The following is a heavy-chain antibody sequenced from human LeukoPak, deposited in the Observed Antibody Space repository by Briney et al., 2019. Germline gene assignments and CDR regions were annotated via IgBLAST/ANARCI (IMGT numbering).Heavy chain of an antibody. CDR2: INPYNGNT. J-gene: IGHJ4*02. CDR1: GGTFSSYA. Sequence: ASVKVSCKASGGTFSSYAISWVRQAPGQGLEWMGWINPYNGNTNYAQKLQGRVTTTTDTSTSTAYMELRSLRSDDTAVYYCARDRAATHFDDWGQGTLVTVSS. CDR3: ARDRAATHFDD. D-gene: IGHD6-25*01. V-gene: IGHV1-18*01.